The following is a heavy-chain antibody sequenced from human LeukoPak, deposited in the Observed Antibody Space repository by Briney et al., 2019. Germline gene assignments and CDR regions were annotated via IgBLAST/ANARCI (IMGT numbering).Heavy chain of an antibody. CDR1: GYTFSSYY. D-gene: IGHD1-26*01. Sequence: ASVKVSCKASGYTFSSYYMHWVRQAPGQGLEWLAIIGPSGGSTTYAQKFQGRVTMTRDTSRSTVYMELSSLRPEDTAVYYCASTSYGSYYAVAYWGQGTLVTVSS. CDR3: ASTSYGSYYAVAY. J-gene: IGHJ4*02. V-gene: IGHV1-46*01. CDR2: IGPSGGST.